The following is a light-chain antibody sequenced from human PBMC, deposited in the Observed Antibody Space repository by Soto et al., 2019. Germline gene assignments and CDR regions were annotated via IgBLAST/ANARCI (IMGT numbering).Light chain of an antibody. CDR1: QSISSW. Sequence: DIQMTQSPSTLSASVGDRVTITCRASQSISSWLAWYQQKPGKAPKLLIYDASTLESGVPSRFSVSGPGTEFTLTISSLQPDDFATYYCQQHSTYLWAFGQGTKVEIK. V-gene: IGKV1-5*01. J-gene: IGKJ1*01. CDR3: QQHSTYLWA. CDR2: DAS.